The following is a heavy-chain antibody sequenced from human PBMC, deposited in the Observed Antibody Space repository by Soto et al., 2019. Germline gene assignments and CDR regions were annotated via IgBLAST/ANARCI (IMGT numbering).Heavy chain of an antibody. D-gene: IGHD6-19*01. CDR2: INHSGST. CDR3: ARAGIAVAGTISR. Sequence: QVQLQQWGAGLLKPSETLSLTCAVYGGSFSGYYWSWIRQPPGKGLEWIGEINHSGSTNYNPSLKSRVTISVDTSKNQFSLRLSSVTAADTAVYYCARAGIAVAGTISRWGQGTLFTVSS. V-gene: IGHV4-34*01. CDR1: GGSFSGYY. J-gene: IGHJ4*02.